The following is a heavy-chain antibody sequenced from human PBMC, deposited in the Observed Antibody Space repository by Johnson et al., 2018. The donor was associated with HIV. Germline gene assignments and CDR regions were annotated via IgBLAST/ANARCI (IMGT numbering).Heavy chain of an antibody. J-gene: IGHJ3*02. D-gene: IGHD3-10*01. Sequence: QVQLVESGGGVVQPGRSLRLSCAASGFTFSSYDMHWVRQATGKGLEWVAVISYVGTNEDYADSVKGRFTISRDNAKNSLYLQMNSLRAEDTAVYYCARGRIYGAFAVDIWGQGTMVTVSS. CDR3: ARGRIYGAFAVDI. CDR1: GFTFSSYD. V-gene: IGHV3-33*08. CDR2: ISYVGTNE.